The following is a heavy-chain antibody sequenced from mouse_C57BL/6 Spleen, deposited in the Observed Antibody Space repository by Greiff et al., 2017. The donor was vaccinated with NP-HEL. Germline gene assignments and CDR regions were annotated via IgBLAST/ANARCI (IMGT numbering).Heavy chain of an antibody. CDR1: GYTFTDYE. J-gene: IGHJ2*01. CDR2: IDPETGGT. V-gene: IGHV1-15*01. CDR3: TRSSVISHFDY. Sequence: QVQLKESGAELVRPGASVTLSCKASGYTFTDYEMHWVKQTPVHGLEWIGAIDPETGGTAYNQKFKGKAILTADKSSSTAYMELRSLTSEDSAVYYCTRSSVISHFDYWGQGTTLTVSS.